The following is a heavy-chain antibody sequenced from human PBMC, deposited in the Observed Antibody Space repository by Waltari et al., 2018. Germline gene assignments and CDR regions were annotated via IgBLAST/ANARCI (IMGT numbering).Heavy chain of an antibody. Sequence: QVQLVQSGAEVKKPGASVKVSCKASGYTFTSYDINWVRQATGQGLEWMGGMNPNSGNTGYAQKFQGRVTISADKSISTAYLQWSSLKASDTAMYYCASLGGFGELLQGADYYGMDVWGQGTTVTVSS. J-gene: IGHJ6*02. CDR2: MNPNSGNT. CDR3: ASLGGFGELLQGADYYGMDV. D-gene: IGHD3-10*01. CDR1: GYTFTSYD. V-gene: IGHV1-8*01.